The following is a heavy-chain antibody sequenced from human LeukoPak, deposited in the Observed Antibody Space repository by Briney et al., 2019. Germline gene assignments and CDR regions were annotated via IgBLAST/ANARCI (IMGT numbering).Heavy chain of an antibody. Sequence: SETLSLTCAVYGGSFSGYYWSWIRQPPGKGLEWIGEINHSGSTNYNPSLKSRVTISVDTSKNQFSLKLSSVTAADTAVYYCARDLPGATAGSMDVWGKGTTVTVSS. CDR3: ARDLPGATAGSMDV. V-gene: IGHV4-34*01. J-gene: IGHJ6*03. CDR2: INHSGST. CDR1: GGSFSGYY. D-gene: IGHD6-13*01.